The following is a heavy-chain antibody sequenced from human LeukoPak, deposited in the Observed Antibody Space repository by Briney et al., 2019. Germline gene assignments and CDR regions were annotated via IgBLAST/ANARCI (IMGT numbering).Heavy chain of an antibody. CDR1: GFTVSSNY. J-gene: IGHJ6*03. V-gene: IGHV3-53*01. CDR3: ARDGFLRYMDV. Sequence: GGSLRLSCAASGFTVSSNYMSWVRQAPGKGLEWVSVIYSGGSTYYADSVKGRFTISRDNSKNALYLQMNSLRAEDTAVYYCARDGFLRYMDVWGKGTTVTVSS. CDR2: IYSGGST. D-gene: IGHD3-3*01.